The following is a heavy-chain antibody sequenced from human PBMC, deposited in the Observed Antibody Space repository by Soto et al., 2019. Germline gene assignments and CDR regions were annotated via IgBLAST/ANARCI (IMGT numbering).Heavy chain of an antibody. V-gene: IGHV3-30*18. CDR2: ILFDGSNQ. J-gene: IGHJ4*02. Sequence: QVQLVESGGGVVQPGTSLRLSCAASGFTFSSCGMHWVRQAPGKGLERVAIILFDGSNQYYADSVKGQFTISRDNSKNTVYLQMNGLRAEDTAVYYCAKEAYSGATSGAPFDYWGQGTLVTVSS. CDR3: AKEAYSGATSGAPFDY. CDR1: GFTFSSCG. D-gene: IGHD2-15*01.